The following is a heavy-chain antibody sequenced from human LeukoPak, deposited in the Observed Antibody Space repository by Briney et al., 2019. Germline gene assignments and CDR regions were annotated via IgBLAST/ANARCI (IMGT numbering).Heavy chain of an antibody. D-gene: IGHD2-15*01. CDR2: IKSTPDGGTT. V-gene: IGHV3-15*01. Sequence: GGSLRLSCAASGFTFSNAWMSWVRQAPGKGLEWVGRIKSTPDGGTTDYAAPVKGRFTISRDDSENILYLQVNSLKTEDTAVYYCTTYVCSGGSCYYFDYWGPGTLVTVSS. CDR3: TTYVCSGGSCYYFDY. J-gene: IGHJ4*02. CDR1: GFTFSNAW.